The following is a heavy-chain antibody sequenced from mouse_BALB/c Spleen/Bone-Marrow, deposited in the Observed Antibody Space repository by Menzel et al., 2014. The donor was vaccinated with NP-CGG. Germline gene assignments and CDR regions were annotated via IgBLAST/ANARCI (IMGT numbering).Heavy chain of an antibody. Sequence: DVQLQESGAELVKPGASVKLSCTASGFNIKDTYMHWVKQRPEQGLEWIGRIDPANGNTKYDPKFQGKATITADTSSNTAYLQLSSLTSEDTAVYYCAVYDHEGFAYWGQGTLVTVSA. J-gene: IGHJ3*01. D-gene: IGHD2-4*01. CDR1: GFNIKDTY. V-gene: IGHV14-3*02. CDR2: IDPANGNT. CDR3: AVYDHEGFAY.